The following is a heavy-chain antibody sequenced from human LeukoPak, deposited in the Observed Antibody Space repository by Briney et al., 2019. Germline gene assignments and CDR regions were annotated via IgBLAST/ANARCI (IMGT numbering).Heavy chain of an antibody. V-gene: IGHV1-18*01. D-gene: IGHD6-13*01. CDR2: ISAHNGNT. CDR3: ARDHSSSSQLLDY. J-gene: IGHJ4*02. Sequence: ASLKVSCKASGYTFTSYGISWVRQAPGHGLEWMGWISAHNGNTQYVQKLQGRVTMTTDTSTSTAYMELRSLRSDDTAVYYCARDHSSSSQLLDYWGQGTLVTVSS. CDR1: GYTFTSYG.